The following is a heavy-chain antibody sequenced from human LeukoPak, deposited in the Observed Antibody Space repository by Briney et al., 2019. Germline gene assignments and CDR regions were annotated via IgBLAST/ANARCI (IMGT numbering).Heavy chain of an antibody. Sequence: PSETLSLTCAVYGGSFSGYYWSWICQPPGKGLEWVGEINHSGSTNYNPSLKSRVTISVDTSKNQFSLKLSSVTAADTAVYYCAGQYYDILTGYWALGMDVWGQGTTVTVSS. J-gene: IGHJ6*02. V-gene: IGHV4-34*01. CDR1: GGSFSGYY. D-gene: IGHD3-9*01. CDR3: AGQYYDILTGYWALGMDV. CDR2: INHSGST.